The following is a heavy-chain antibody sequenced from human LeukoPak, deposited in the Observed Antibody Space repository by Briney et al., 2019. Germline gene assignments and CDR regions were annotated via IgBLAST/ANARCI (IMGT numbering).Heavy chain of an antibody. CDR1: GYGFTSYW. V-gene: IGHV5-51*01. CDR3: ARDRPHDAFDM. CDR2: IYPGDSDT. Sequence: GESLKISFKGSGYGFTSYWIGWVRPMPGKGRGWMGIIYPGDSDTRYSPSFQGQVTISADKSISTAYLQWSSLKASDTAMYYCARDRPHDAFDMWGQGTMVTVSS. J-gene: IGHJ3*02.